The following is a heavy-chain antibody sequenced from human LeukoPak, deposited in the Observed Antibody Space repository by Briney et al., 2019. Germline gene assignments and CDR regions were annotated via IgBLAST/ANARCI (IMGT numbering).Heavy chain of an antibody. V-gene: IGHV3-49*03. CDR3: TGDGPFITGTNNWFDP. D-gene: IGHD1-20*01. J-gene: IGHJ5*02. CDR1: GFTFGDYA. Sequence: PGGSLRLSCTASGFTFGDYAMSWFRQAPGKGLEWVGFIRSKAYGGTTEYAASVKGRFTISRDDSKSIAYLQMNSLKTEDTAVYYCTGDGPFITGTNNWFDPWGQGTLVTVSS. CDR2: IRSKAYGGTT.